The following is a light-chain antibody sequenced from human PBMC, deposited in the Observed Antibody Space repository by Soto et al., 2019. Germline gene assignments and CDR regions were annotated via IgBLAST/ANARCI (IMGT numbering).Light chain of an antibody. CDR3: QQYGRSPLT. J-gene: IGKJ4*01. CDR2: GSS. CDR1: QSVRSSY. V-gene: IGKV3-20*01. Sequence: EIVLTQSPGTLSLSPGERATLSCRASQSVRSSYFAWYQQKPGQAPRLFIYGSSSRATGIPDRFSGSGSGTDFTLTISRLEPEDFAVYYCQQYGRSPLTFGGGTKVDIK.